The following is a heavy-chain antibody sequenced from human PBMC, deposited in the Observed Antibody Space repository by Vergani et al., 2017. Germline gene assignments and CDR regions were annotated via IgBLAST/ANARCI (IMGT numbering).Heavy chain of an antibody. CDR3: AKAEGYFDWLLN. D-gene: IGHD3-9*01. CDR2: ISGSGGST. CDR1: GFTFSSYA. J-gene: IGHJ4*02. V-gene: IGHV3-23*04. Sequence: EAQLAESGGGLVQPGQSLRLSCAASGFTFSSYAMSWVRQAPGKGLEWVSAISGSGGSTYYADSVKGRFTISRDNSKNTLYLQMNSLRAEDTAVYYCAKAEGYFDWLLNWSQGTLVTVSS.